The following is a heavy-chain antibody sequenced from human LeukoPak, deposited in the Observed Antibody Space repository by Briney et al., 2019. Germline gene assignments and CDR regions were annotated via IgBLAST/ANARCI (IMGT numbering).Heavy chain of an antibody. D-gene: IGHD3-10*01. J-gene: IGHJ5*02. V-gene: IGHV3-30*02. CDR2: IRYGGNDK. CDR1: GFTFSYYG. Sequence: GGSLRLSFAAFGFTFSYYGMHWGRQAPGKGLEWGAFIRYGGNDKFYSASVKARFTISRDTSRNTLYLQMNSLRLDDTAIYYCAKDLMRHRWFGESWGQGTLVTVSS. CDR3: AKDLMRHRWFGES.